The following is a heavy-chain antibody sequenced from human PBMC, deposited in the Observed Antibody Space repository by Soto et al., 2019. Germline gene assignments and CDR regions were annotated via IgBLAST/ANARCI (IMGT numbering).Heavy chain of an antibody. D-gene: IGHD3-10*01. CDR1: GGSISSGGNY. Sequence: SETLSLTCTVSGGSISSGGNYWSWIRQDPGKGLEWFASICYSGSTYYTPSLKSRVTISVDTSKNQFSLKLSSVTAADTAVYYCARGYYSGSVINWFDPWGQGTLVTVSS. CDR2: ICYSGST. CDR3: ARGYYSGSVINWFDP. J-gene: IGHJ5*02. V-gene: IGHV4-31*03.